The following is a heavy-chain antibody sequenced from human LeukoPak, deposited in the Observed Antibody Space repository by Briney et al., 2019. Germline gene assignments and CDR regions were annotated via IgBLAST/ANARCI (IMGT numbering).Heavy chain of an antibody. CDR3: ARGRRDGYNLGY. D-gene: IGHD5-24*01. CDR2: IYSGGTT. CDR1: GFNVTTNY. V-gene: IGHV3-53*01. J-gene: IGHJ4*02. Sequence: GGSLRLSCAASGFNVTTNYMSWVRQAPGKGLEWVSVIYSGGTTYYADSVKGRFTISRDISKNTLSLQMNSLRAEDTAVYYCARGRRDGYNLGYWGQGTLVTVSS.